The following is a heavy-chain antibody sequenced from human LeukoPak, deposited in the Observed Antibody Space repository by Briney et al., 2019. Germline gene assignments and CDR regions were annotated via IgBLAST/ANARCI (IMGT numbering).Heavy chain of an antibody. CDR2: INPNSGGT. D-gene: IGHD6-13*01. CDR3: ARDRGSSWYVDY. J-gene: IGHJ4*02. Sequence: ASVKVSCKASRYIFTSYYIHWVRQAPGQGLEWTGWINPNSGGTNYAQKFQDRVTMTGDTSISTAYMELSRLRSDDTAVHYCARDRGSSWYVDYWGQGTLVTVSS. CDR1: RYIFTSYY. V-gene: IGHV1-2*02.